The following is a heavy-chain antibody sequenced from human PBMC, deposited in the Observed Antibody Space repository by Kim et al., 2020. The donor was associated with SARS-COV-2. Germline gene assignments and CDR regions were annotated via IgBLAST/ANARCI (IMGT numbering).Heavy chain of an antibody. V-gene: IGHV3-23*01. J-gene: IGHJ3*02. CDR3: AKSYGYAFDI. D-gene: IGHD4-17*01. CDR2: ST. Sequence: STYYADSVKGRFTISRDNSKNTLYLQMNSLRAEDTAVYYCAKSYGYAFDIWGEGTMVTVSS.